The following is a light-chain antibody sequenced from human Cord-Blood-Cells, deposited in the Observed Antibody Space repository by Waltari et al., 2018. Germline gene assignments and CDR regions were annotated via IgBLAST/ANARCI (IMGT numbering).Light chain of an antibody. Sequence: QSALTQPASVSGSPGQSITIPCTGTSSDVGSYNLVSWYQQHPGKAPKLMIYEVSKRPSGVSNRCSGSKSGNTASLTISGLQAEDEADYYCCSYAGSSTFVFGTGTKVTVL. V-gene: IGLV2-23*02. CDR2: EVS. CDR3: CSYAGSSTFV. CDR1: SSDVGSYNL. J-gene: IGLJ1*01.